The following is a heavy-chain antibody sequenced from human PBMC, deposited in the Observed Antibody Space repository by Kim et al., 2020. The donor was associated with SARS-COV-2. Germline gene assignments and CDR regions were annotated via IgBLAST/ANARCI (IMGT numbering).Heavy chain of an antibody. CDR2: TYYRSKWYN. CDR1: GDSVSSNSAA. Sequence: SQTLSLTCAISGDSVSSNSAAWNWIRQSPSRGLEWLGRTYYRSKWYNDYAVSVKSRITINPDTSKNQFSLQLNSVTPEDTAVYYCARDPAPYYCTNGVCGYYYYYGMDVWGQGTTVTVSS. CDR3: ARDPAPYYCTNGVCGYYYYYGMDV. D-gene: IGHD2-8*01. J-gene: IGHJ6*02. V-gene: IGHV6-1*01.